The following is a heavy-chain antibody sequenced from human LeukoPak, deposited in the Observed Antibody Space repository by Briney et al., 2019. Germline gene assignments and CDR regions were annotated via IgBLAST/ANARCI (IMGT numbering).Heavy chain of an antibody. J-gene: IGHJ3*02. CDR3: ATDQSGDYVVDAFDI. Sequence: SVKVSCKASGGTFSSYAISWVRQAPGQGLEWMGRIIPILGIANYAQKFQGRVTITADKSTSTAYMELSSLRSEDTAVYYCATDQSGDYVVDAFDIWGQGTMVTVSS. V-gene: IGHV1-69*04. CDR1: GGTFSSYA. CDR2: IIPILGIA. D-gene: IGHD4-17*01.